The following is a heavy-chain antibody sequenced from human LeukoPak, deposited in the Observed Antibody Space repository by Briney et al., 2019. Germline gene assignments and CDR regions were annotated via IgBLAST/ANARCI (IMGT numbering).Heavy chain of an antibody. CDR3: ARGHYYDSSGYYYAI. J-gene: IGHJ3*02. V-gene: IGHV3-11*04. Sequence: GGSLRLSCAASRFTFSDYYMSWIRQAPGKGLEWVSYISSSGYTMYYADSVKGRFTISRDNAKNSLYLQMNSLRAEDTAVYYCARGHYYDSSGYYYAIWGQGTMVTVSS. D-gene: IGHD3-22*01. CDR1: RFTFSDYY. CDR2: ISSSGYTM.